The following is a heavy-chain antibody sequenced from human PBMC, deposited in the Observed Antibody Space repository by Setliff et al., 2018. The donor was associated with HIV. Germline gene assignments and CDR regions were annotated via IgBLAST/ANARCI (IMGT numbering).Heavy chain of an antibody. CDR1: GGSISSGSYY. V-gene: IGHV4-61*02. D-gene: IGHD2-2*01. J-gene: IGHJ6*02. CDR2: IYTSGST. CDR3: ARDHIVVVPAAISYYSYGMDV. Sequence: PSETLSLTCTVSGGSISSGSYYWNWIRQPAGKGLEWIGRIYTSGSTNYNPSLKSRVTISVDTSKNQFSLKLSSVTAADTAVYYCARDHIVVVPAAISYYSYGMDVWGQGTTVTVSS.